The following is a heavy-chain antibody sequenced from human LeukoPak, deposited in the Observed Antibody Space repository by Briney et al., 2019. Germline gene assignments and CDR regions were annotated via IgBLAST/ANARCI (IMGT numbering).Heavy chain of an antibody. CDR3: ARDLSGSYAIFDY. Sequence: PGGSLRLSCAPSGFTFSSYSMNWARQAPGEGLEWVSSISSSSSYIYYADSVKGRFTISRDNAKNSLYLQMNSLRAEDTAVYYCARDLSGSYAIFDYWGQGTLVTVSS. V-gene: IGHV3-21*01. CDR2: ISSSSSYI. J-gene: IGHJ4*02. CDR1: GFTFSSYS. D-gene: IGHD1-26*01.